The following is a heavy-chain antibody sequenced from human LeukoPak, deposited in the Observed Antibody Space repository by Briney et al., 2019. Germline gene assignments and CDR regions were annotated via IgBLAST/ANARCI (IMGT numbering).Heavy chain of an antibody. CDR1: GGSISSGSYY. CDR2: IYTSGST. CDR3: ARHVSGSGWPVDY. J-gene: IGHJ4*02. Sequence: SETLSLTCTVSGGSISSGSYYWSWFRQPAEKGLEWIGRIYTSGSTYYNPSLKSRVTISVDTSKNQFSLKLSSVTAADTAVYYCARHVSGSGWPVDYWGQGTLVTVSS. D-gene: IGHD6-19*01. V-gene: IGHV4-61*02.